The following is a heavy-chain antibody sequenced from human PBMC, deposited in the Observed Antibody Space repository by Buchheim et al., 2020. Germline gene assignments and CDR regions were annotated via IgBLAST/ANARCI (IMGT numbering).Heavy chain of an antibody. CDR2: INPNSGGT. D-gene: IGHD6-13*01. CDR3: ARTDTGYSSSWSMGFDP. V-gene: IGHV1-2*02. Sequence: QVQLVQSGSELKKPGASVKVSCKASGYTFTSYAMNWVRQAPGQGLEWMGWINPNSGGTNYAQKFQGRVTMTRDTSISTAYMELSRLRSDDTAVYYCARTDTGYSSSWSMGFDPWGQGTL. J-gene: IGHJ5*02. CDR1: GYTFTSYA.